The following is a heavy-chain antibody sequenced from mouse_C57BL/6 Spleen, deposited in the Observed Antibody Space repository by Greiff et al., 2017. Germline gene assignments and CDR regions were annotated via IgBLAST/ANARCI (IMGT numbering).Heavy chain of an antibody. CDR1: GFTFSDYG. CDR3: ARIDGYYEDWCAY. V-gene: IGHV5-17*01. CDR2: ISSGSSTI. J-gene: IGHJ3*01. Sequence: EVKLMESGGGLVKPGGSLKLSCAASGFTFSDYGMHWVRQAPEKGLEWVAYISSGSSTIYYADTVKGRFTISRDNAKNTLFLQMTSLRSEDTAMYYCARIDGYYEDWCAYWGQGTLVTVSA. D-gene: IGHD2-3*01.